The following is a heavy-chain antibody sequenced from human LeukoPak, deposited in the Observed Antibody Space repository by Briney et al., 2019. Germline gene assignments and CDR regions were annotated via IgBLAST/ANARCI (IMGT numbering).Heavy chain of an antibody. V-gene: IGHV1-69*13. Sequence: SVKVSCKASGGTFSSYAISWVRQAPGQGLEWMGGIIPIFGTANYAQKFQGRVTITADESTSTAYMELSSLRSEDTAVYYCARRRAVAGTREVFDYWGQRTLVTVSS. D-gene: IGHD6-19*01. CDR3: ARRRAVAGTREVFDY. CDR2: IIPIFGTA. CDR1: GGTFSSYA. J-gene: IGHJ4*02.